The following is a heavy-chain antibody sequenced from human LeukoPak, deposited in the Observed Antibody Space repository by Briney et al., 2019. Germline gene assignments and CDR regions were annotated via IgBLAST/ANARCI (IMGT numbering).Heavy chain of an antibody. CDR3: ARGPLRWAVTMNYFDY. D-gene: IGHD4-17*01. CDR1: GGSFSGYY. V-gene: IGHV4-34*01. Sequence: SETLSLTCAVYGGSFSGYYWSWIRQPPGKGLEWIGEINHSGSTNYNPSLKSRVTISVDTSKNQFSLKLSSVTAADTAVYYCARGPLRWAVTMNYFDYWGQGTLVTVSS. J-gene: IGHJ4*02. CDR2: INHSGST.